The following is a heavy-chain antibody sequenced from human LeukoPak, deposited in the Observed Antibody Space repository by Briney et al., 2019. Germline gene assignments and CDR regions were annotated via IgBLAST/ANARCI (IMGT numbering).Heavy chain of an antibody. D-gene: IGHD3-3*01. CDR2: INPNSGGT. V-gene: IGHV1-2*02. CDR3: ARGRTSSHISLWSY. Sequence: GASVKVSCKASGYTFTGYYMHWVRQAPGQGLEWMGWINPNSGGTNYAQKFQGRVTMTRDTSISTAYMELSRLRSEDTAVYFCARGRTSSHISLWSYWGQGTLVTVSS. CDR1: GYTFTGYY. J-gene: IGHJ4*02.